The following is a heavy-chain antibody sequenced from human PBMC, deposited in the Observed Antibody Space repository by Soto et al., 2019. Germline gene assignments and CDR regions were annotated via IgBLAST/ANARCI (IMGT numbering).Heavy chain of an antibody. CDR1: GFTFSSYA. CDR3: AKYGKWWFGELRNY. CDR2: ISGSGGST. J-gene: IGHJ4*02. Sequence: GGSLRLSCAASGFTFSSYAMSWVRQAPGKGLEWVSAISGSGGSTYYADSVKGRFTISRDNSKNTLYLQMNSLRAEDTAVYYCAKYGKWWFGELRNYWGQGTLVTVSS. D-gene: IGHD3-10*01. V-gene: IGHV3-23*01.